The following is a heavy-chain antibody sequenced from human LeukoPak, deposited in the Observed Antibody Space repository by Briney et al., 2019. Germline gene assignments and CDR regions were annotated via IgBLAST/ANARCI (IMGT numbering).Heavy chain of an antibody. CDR3: ARVNYYDSSGAYYYMDV. J-gene: IGHJ6*03. Sequence: SETLSLTCTVSGGSISSSSYYWGWIRQPPGKGLEWIGSMCYTGSTYYNPSLRSRVTISIDTSKSQFSLKLSSVTAADTAVYYCARVNYYDSSGAYYYMDVWGRGTTVTVSS. D-gene: IGHD3-22*01. V-gene: IGHV4-39*07. CDR1: GGSISSSSYY. CDR2: MCYTGST.